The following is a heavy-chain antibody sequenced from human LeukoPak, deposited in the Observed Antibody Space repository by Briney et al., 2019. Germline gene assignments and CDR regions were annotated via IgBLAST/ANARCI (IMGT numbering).Heavy chain of an antibody. V-gene: IGHV3-23*01. Sequence: GASVKVSCKASGGTFSSYAMSWVRQAPGKGLEWVSAITGGGGSTYYADSVKGRFTISRDNSKNTLYLQINSLRAEDTAVYYCAKEAPGTTAFDIWGQGTMVIVSS. CDR2: ITGGGGST. CDR1: GGTFSSYA. D-gene: IGHD1-7*01. CDR3: AKEAPGTTAFDI. J-gene: IGHJ3*02.